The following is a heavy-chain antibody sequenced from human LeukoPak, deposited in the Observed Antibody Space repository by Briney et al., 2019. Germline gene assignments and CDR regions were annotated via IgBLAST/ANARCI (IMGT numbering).Heavy chain of an antibody. D-gene: IGHD3-10*01. CDR3: ARGRSWGYYGSGSYRDYYFDY. CDR2: INHSGST. V-gene: IGHV4-34*01. CDR1: GGSFSGYD. Sequence: PSETLSLTCAVYGGSFSGYDWSWIRQPPGKGLEWIGEINHSGSTNYNPSLKSRVTISVDTSKNQFSLKLSSVTAADTAVYYCARGRSWGYYGSGSYRDYYFDYWGQGTLVTVSS. J-gene: IGHJ4*02.